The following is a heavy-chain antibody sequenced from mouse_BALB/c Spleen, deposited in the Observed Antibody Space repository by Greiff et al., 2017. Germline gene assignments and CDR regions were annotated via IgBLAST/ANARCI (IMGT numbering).Heavy chain of an antibody. CDR3: ARSRITTDYYAMDY. D-gene: IGHD1-1*01. CDR1: GFTFSSFG. CDR2: ISSGSSTI. V-gene: IGHV5-17*02. Sequence: EVKVVESGGGLVQPGGSRKLSCAASGFTFSSFGMHWVRQAPEQGLEWVAYISSGSSTIYYADTVKGRFTISRDNPKNTLFLQMTSLRSEDTAMYYCARSRITTDYYAMDYWGQGTSVTVSS. J-gene: IGHJ4*01.